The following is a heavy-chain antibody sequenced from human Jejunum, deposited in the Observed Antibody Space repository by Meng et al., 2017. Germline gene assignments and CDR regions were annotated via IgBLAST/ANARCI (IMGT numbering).Heavy chain of an antibody. CDR3: ARDRNNIKWFYE. V-gene: IGHV4-39*07. Sequence: QVRRRESGAGRVRPTETLSLTCTVSGGAISSSTYYWGWSRQPPGKGLEWIGTMYYSGSTYYNPSLKSRVTVSLDTSKNQFSLKLSSVTAADAAIYYCARDRNNIKWFYEWGQGTLVTVSS. CDR1: GGAISSSTYY. D-gene: IGHD2-8*01. J-gene: IGHJ4*02. CDR2: MYYSGST.